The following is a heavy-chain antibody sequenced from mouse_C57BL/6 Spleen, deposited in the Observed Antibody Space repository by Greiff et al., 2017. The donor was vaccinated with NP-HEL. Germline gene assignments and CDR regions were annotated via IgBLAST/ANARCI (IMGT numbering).Heavy chain of an antibody. CDR2: IDPETGGT. CDR1: GYTFTDYE. J-gene: IGHJ2*01. Sequence: QVQLKESGAELVRPGASVTLSCKASGYTFTDYEMHWVKQTPVHGLEWIGAIDPETGGTAYNQKFKGKAILTADKSSSTAYMELRSLTSEDSAVYYCTRGRIYFDYWGQGTTLTVSS. CDR3: TRGRIYFDY. V-gene: IGHV1-15*01.